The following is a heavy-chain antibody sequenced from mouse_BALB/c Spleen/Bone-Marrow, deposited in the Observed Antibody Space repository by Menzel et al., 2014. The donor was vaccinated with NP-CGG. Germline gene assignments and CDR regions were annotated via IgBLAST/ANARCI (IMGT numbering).Heavy chain of an antibody. CDR3: ARGYDYSSWFAY. CDR1: GFTFSNYG. Sequence: EVMLVESGGGLVQPGGSLKLSCAASGFTFSNYGMSWVRQTPDKRLEMIATINVNGDTTYHPDSVKGRFTISRDNVKNTLYLQMSSLKSEGTAMYYCARGYDYSSWFAYWGQGTLVTVSA. J-gene: IGHJ3*01. V-gene: IGHV5-6-3*01. D-gene: IGHD2-4*01. CDR2: INVNGDTT.